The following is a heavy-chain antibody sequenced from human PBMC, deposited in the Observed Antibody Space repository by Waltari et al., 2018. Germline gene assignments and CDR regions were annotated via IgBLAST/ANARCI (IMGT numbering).Heavy chain of an antibody. CDR2: IKQNGSEK. CDR1: GFTFSSYW. CDR3: ARGKGIAVAGFDY. V-gene: IGHV3-7*01. J-gene: IGHJ4*02. Sequence: EVQLVESGGGLVQPGGSLRLSCAASGFTFSSYWMSWVRQAPGKGLGWVANIKQNGSEKYYVDSVKGRFTISRDNAKNSLYLQMNSLRAEDTAVYYCARGKGIAVAGFDYWGQGTLVTVSS. D-gene: IGHD6-19*01.